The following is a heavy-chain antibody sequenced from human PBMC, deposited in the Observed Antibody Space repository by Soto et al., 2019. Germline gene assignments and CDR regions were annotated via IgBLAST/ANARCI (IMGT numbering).Heavy chain of an antibody. V-gene: IGHV3-23*01. Sequence: GGSLRLSCAASGFTFSSYAMSWVRQAPGKGLEWVSAISGSGGSTYYADSVKGRFTISRDNSKNTLYLQMNSLRAEDTAVYYCAKKAAATDYYYYYYMDVWGKGTTVTVSS. D-gene: IGHD6-13*01. CDR3: AKKAAATDYYYYYYMDV. CDR1: GFTFSSYA. CDR2: ISGSGGST. J-gene: IGHJ6*03.